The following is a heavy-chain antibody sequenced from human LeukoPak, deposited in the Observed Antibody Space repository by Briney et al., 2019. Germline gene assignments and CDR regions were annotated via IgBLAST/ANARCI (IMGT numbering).Heavy chain of an antibody. Sequence: NPSETLSLTCTVSGGSISSYYWSWIRQPAGKGLEWIGRIYTSGSTNYNPSLKSRVTMSVDTSKNQFSLKLSSVTAADTAVYYCARHYCSSTSCYYNWFDPWGQGTLVTVSS. V-gene: IGHV4-4*07. J-gene: IGHJ5*02. CDR1: GGSISSYY. CDR2: IYTSGST. D-gene: IGHD2-2*01. CDR3: ARHYCSSTSCYYNWFDP.